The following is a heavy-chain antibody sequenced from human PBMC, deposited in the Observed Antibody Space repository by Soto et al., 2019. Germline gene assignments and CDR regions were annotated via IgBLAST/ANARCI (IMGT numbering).Heavy chain of an antibody. D-gene: IGHD1-20*01. J-gene: IGHJ6*02. CDR1: GYTFTYRY. CDR3: AISRRYNWNYDYYGMDV. Sequence: SVKVSCKASGYTFTYRYLHWVRQAPGQALEWMGWITPFNGNTNYAQKFQDRVTITRDRSMSTAYMELSSLRSEDTAMYYCAISRRYNWNYDYYGMDVWGQGTTVTVSS. V-gene: IGHV1-45*02. CDR2: ITPFNGNT.